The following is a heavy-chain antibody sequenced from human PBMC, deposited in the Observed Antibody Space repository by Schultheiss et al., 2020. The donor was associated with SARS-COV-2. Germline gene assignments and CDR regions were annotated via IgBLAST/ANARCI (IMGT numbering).Heavy chain of an antibody. J-gene: IGHJ4*02. Sequence: SVKVSCKASGGTFSSYAISWVRQASGQGLEWMGGIIPIFGTANYAQKFQGRVTITADKSTSTAYMELSSLRSEDTAVYYCARVNLGYCSGGSCYYFDYWGQGTLVTVSS. CDR3: ARVNLGYCSGGSCYYFDY. D-gene: IGHD2-15*01. CDR2: IIPIFGTA. CDR1: GGTFSSYA. V-gene: IGHV1-69*06.